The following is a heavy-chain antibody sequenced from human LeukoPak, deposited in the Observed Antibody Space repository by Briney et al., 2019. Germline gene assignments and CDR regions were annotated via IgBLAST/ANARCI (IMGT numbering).Heavy chain of an antibody. J-gene: IGHJ6*03. D-gene: IGHD2-15*01. CDR3: ARQGGYCSASRCPGGFHYMDV. Sequence: PSETLSLTCNVSRGSMRGYYWSWIRQPPGKGLEWIGFIYTFGRTKYTPSLKRRVTIPGDMSRRQFHLKVTSATSGDTAVYCFARQGGYCSASRCPGGFHYMDVWGKGTTVAVSS. V-gene: IGHV4-59*08. CDR1: RGSMRGYY. CDR2: IYTFGRT.